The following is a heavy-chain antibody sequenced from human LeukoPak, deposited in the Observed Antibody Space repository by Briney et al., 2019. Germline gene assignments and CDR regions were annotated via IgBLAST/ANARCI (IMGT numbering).Heavy chain of an antibody. CDR3: ARTIPSYYGMDV. J-gene: IGHJ6*02. Sequence: SETLSLTCTVSGGSISSYYWNWIRQPAGKGLEWIGRISTSGSTNYNLSLKSRVTMSVDTSKNQFSLKLTSVTAADTAVYYCARTIPSYYGMDVWGQGTTVTVSS. CDR1: GGSISSYY. V-gene: IGHV4-4*07. CDR2: ISTSGST. D-gene: IGHD5-24*01.